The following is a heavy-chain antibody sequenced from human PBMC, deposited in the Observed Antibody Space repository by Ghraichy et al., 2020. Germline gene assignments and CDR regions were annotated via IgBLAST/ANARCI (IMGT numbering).Heavy chain of an antibody. CDR1: GDSISNYY. Sequence: SETLSLTCTVSGDSISNYYWSWIRQPPGKRLEWIGYIHHSGTTNYNPSLKSRVTIALQTSKNQFSLKVNSVTAADTAVYYCARHGWRSSSSLGIIDYWGQGTLVTVSS. D-gene: IGHD6-6*01. V-gene: IGHV4-59*08. CDR3: ARHGWRSSSSLGIIDY. J-gene: IGHJ4*02. CDR2: IHHSGTT.